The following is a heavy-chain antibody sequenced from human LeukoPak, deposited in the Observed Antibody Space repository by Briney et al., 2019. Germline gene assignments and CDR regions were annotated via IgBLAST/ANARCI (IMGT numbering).Heavy chain of an antibody. CDR1: GYTFTGYY. V-gene: IGHV1-2*02. CDR3: AREALYCSGGSCYLDY. CDR2: INPNSGGT. Sequence: GASVKVSCKASGYTFTGYYMHWVRQAPGQGLEWMGWINPNSGGTNYAQKFQGRVTMTRDTSISTAYMELSRLRSDDTAVYYCAREALYCSGGSCYLDYWGQGTLVTVSS. J-gene: IGHJ4*02. D-gene: IGHD2-15*01.